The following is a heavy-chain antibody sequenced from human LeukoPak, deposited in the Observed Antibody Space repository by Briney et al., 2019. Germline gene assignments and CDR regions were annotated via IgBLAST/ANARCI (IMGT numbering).Heavy chain of an antibody. D-gene: IGHD2-15*01. CDR1: GFTFSNAW. J-gene: IGHJ4*02. Sequence: TGGSLRLSCAASGFTFSNAWMNWVRQAPGKGLEWVGRIKSKTDDGTTDYAAPVKGRFTISRDDSKNTLYLQMNSLKTEDTAVYYCTTDTLDLVVVAATDGYYFDYWGQGTLVTVSS. V-gene: IGHV3-15*07. CDR2: IKSKTDDGTT. CDR3: TTDTLDLVVVAATDGYYFDY.